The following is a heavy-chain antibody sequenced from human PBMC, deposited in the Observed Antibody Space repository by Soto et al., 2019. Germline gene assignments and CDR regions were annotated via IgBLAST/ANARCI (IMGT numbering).Heavy chain of an antibody. CDR2: ISYDGSNK. J-gene: IGHJ4*02. Sequence: PGGSLRLSCAASGFTFSSYGMHWVRQAPGKGLEWVAVISYDGSNKYYADSVKGRFTISRDNSKNTLYLQMNSLRAEDTAVYYCAKGGFKGAAGPPSPTVWLDYWGQGTLVTVSS. D-gene: IGHD6-13*01. CDR1: GFTFSSYG. CDR3: AKGGFKGAAGPPSPTVWLDY. V-gene: IGHV3-30*18.